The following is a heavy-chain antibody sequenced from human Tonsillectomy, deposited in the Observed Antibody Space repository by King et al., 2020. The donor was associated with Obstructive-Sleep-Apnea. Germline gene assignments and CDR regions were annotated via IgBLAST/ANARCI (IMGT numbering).Heavy chain of an antibody. V-gene: IGHV4-4*02. D-gene: IGHD6-13*01. CDR2: IYHSGIT. CDR1: GGSISSSNW. CDR3: ARVAASAGPPFDY. J-gene: IGHJ4*02. Sequence: QLQESGPGLVKPSGTLSLTCAVSGGSISSSNWWSWVRQPPGKGLEWIGEIYHSGITRYNPSLKSRVTISVDKSKNQFSLKLTSVTAADTAVYYCARVAASAGPPFDYWGQGTLVTVSS.